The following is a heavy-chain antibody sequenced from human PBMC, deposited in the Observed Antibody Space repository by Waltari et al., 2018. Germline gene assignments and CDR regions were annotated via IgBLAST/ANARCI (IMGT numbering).Heavy chain of an antibody. CDR2: INPNSGGT. D-gene: IGHD6-13*01. J-gene: IGHJ4*02. CDR1: GYPFTGYY. CDR3: ASLAAAAGRDY. Sequence: QVHLVQSGAEVKKPGASVTVSCKASGYPFTGYYIHWGRQAPGQGLEWMGRINPNSGGTNYAQKFQGRVTMTRDTSISTAYMELSRLRSDDTAVYYCASLAAAAGRDYWGQGTLVTVSS. V-gene: IGHV1-2*06.